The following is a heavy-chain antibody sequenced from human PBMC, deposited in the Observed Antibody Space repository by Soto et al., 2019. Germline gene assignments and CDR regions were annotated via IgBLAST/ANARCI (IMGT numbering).Heavy chain of an antibody. CDR2: INHSGST. D-gene: IGHD2-15*01. Sequence: SETLSLTCAVYGGSFSGYYWSWIRQPPGKGLEWIGEINHSGSTNYNPSLKSRVTISVDTSKNQFSLKLSSVTAADTAVYYCARAAPRYCSGGSCYYGRYYWGQGTLVTVSS. J-gene: IGHJ4*02. CDR1: GGSFSGYY. CDR3: ARAAPRYCSGGSCYYGRYY. V-gene: IGHV4-34*01.